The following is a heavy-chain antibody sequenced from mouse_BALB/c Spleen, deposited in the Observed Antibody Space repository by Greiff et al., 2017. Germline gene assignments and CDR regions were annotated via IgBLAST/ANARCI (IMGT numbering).Heavy chain of an antibody. CDR3: ASYGNYAYAMDY. CDR2: IWSGGST. V-gene: IGHV2-2*02. D-gene: IGHD2-1*01. J-gene: IGHJ4*01. CDR1: GFSLTSYG. Sequence: VQLQQSGPGLVQPSQSLSITCTVSGFSLTSYGVHWVRQSPGKGLEWLGVIWSGGSTDYNAAFISRLSISKDNSKSQVFFKMNSLQANDTAIYYCASYGNYAYAMDYWGQGTSVTVSS.